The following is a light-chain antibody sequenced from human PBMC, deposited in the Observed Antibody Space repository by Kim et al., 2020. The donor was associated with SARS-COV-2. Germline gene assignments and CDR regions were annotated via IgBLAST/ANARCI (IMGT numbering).Light chain of an antibody. CDR1: ILEAKY. Sequence: SVYPGKTARISCGGDILEAKYTRWFRQKPGKAPVLLIYKDNKRPSGIPERYSGSASGTIVTLTINGAQVEDEADYFCYSATDKNLVFGGGTKVTVL. CDR3: YSATDKNLV. J-gene: IGLJ2*01. CDR2: KDN. V-gene: IGLV3-27*01.